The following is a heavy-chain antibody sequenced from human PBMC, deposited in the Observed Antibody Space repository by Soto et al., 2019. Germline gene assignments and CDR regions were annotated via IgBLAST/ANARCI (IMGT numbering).Heavy chain of an antibody. CDR2: IIPICVTA. D-gene: IGHD3-3*01. CDR3: ASSVKRYYDFWSGYGDYYYGMDV. CDR1: GGTFSSYA. Sequence: QVQLAQSGAEVKKPGSSVKVSCKASGGTFSSYAISWVRQAPGQGLEWMGGIIPICVTANNAQKFQGRVTITAAESTSTAYMELSSLRFEDTAVYYCASSVKRYYDFWSGYGDYYYGMDVWGQGTTVTVSS. J-gene: IGHJ6*02. V-gene: IGHV1-69*01.